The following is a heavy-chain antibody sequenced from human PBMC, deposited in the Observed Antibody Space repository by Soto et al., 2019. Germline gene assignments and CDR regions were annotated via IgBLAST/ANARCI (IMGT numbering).Heavy chain of an antibody. D-gene: IGHD1-26*01. Sequence: GGSLRLSCAASGFTVSSNYMSWVRQAPGKGLEWVSVIYSGGSKYYADSVKGRFTISRDNSKNTLYLQMNSLRAEDTAVYYCARDPQWELHLTTYYYGMDVWGQGTTVTVSS. V-gene: IGHV3-66*01. J-gene: IGHJ6*02. CDR1: GFTVSSNY. CDR3: ARDPQWELHLTTYYYGMDV. CDR2: IYSGGSK.